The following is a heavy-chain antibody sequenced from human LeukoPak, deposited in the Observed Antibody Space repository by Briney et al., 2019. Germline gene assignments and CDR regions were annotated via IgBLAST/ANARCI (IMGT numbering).Heavy chain of an antibody. CDR2: IKSKTDGGTT. CDR3: TTIGIYSGSGSFDY. J-gene: IGHJ4*02. V-gene: IGHV3-15*01. CDR1: GFTFSNAR. Sequence: KSGGSLRLSCAASGFTFSNARMSWVRQAPGKGLEWVGRIKSKTDGGTTDYAAPVKGRFTISRDDSKNTLFLQMNSLKTEDTAVYYCTTIGIYSGSGSFDYWAREPWSPSPQ. D-gene: IGHD3-10*01.